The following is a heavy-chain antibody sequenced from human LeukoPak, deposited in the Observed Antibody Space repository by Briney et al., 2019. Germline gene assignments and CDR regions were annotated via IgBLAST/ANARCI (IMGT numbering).Heavy chain of an antibody. Sequence: VASVKVSCKASGYTFTGYYMHWVRQAPGQGLEWMGWINPNSGGTNYAQKFQGRVTMTTDTSTSTAYMELRSLRSDDTAVYYCARDGADYSGSHTTDYWGQGTLVTVSS. D-gene: IGHD1-26*01. V-gene: IGHV1-2*02. CDR1: GYTFTGYY. CDR2: INPNSGGT. CDR3: ARDGADYSGSHTTDY. J-gene: IGHJ4*02.